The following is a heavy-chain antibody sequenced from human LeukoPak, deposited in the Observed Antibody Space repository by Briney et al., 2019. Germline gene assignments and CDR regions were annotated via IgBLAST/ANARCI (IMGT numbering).Heavy chain of an antibody. CDR3: ARALVVITSPWFDP. V-gene: IGHV4-59*01. D-gene: IGHD3-22*01. CDR1: GGSISSYY. Sequence: SETLSLTCTGSGGSISSYYWSWLGQPPGKGLVWMGYIYYSGSTNYNPSLKSRVTISVDTSKNQFSLKLSSVTAADTAVYYCARALVVITSPWFDPWGQGTLVTVSS. CDR2: IYYSGST. J-gene: IGHJ5*02.